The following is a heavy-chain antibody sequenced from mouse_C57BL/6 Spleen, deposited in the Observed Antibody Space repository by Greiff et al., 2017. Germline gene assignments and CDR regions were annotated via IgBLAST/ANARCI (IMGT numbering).Heavy chain of an antibody. CDR3: ARGLRRDYYAMDY. CDR1: GFTFSDYG. CDR2: ISSGSSTI. Sequence: EVKLMESGGGLVKPGGSLKLSCAASGFTFSDYGMHWVRQAPEKGLEWVAYISSGSSTIYSADTVKGRFTISRDNAKNTLFLQMTSLRSEDTAMYYCARGLRRDYYAMDYWGQGTSVTVSS. D-gene: IGHD2-4*01. J-gene: IGHJ4*01. V-gene: IGHV5-17*01.